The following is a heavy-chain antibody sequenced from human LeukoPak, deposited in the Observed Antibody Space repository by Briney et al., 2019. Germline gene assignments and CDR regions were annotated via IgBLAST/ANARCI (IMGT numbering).Heavy chain of an antibody. CDR3: ARGQTYYDFWSGYYEGIWFDP. CDR1: GGSFSGYY. CDR2: INHSGST. J-gene: IGHJ5*02. D-gene: IGHD3-3*01. Sequence: SETLSLTCAVYGGSFSGYYWSWIRQPPGKGLEWIGEINHSGSTNYNPSLKSRVTISVGTSKNQFSLKLSSVTAADTAVYYCARGQTYYDFWSGYYEGIWFDPWGQGTLVTVSS. V-gene: IGHV4-34*01.